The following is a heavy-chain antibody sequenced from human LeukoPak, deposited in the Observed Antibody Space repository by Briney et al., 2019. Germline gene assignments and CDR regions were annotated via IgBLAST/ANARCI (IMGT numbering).Heavy chain of an antibody. V-gene: IGHV1-69*04. CDR1: GGTFSSYA. CDR2: IIPILGIA. D-gene: IGHD3-22*01. J-gene: IGHJ4*02. Sequence: SVKVSCKASGGTFSSYAISWVRQAPGQGLEWMGRIIPILGIANYAQKFQGRVTITADKSTSTAYVELSSLRSEDTAVYYCARDHDYYDSSSHFDYWGQGTLVTVSS. CDR3: ARDHDYYDSSSHFDY.